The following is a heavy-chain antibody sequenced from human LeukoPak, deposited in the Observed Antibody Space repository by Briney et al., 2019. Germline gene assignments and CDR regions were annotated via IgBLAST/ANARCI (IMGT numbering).Heavy chain of an antibody. V-gene: IGHV4-34*01. CDR2: INHSGST. CDR3: ARHGSGSYYKAYYYYYMDV. J-gene: IGHJ6*03. CDR1: GGSFSGYY. D-gene: IGHD3-10*01. Sequence: SETLSLTCAVYGGSFSGYYWSWIRQPPGKGLEWIGEINHSGSTNYNPSLKSRVTISVDTSKNQFSLKLSSVTAADTAVYYCARHGSGSYYKAYYYYYMDVWGKGTTVTISS.